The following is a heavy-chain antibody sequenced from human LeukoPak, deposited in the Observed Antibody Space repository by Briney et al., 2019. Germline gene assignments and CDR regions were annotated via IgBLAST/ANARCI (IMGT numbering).Heavy chain of an antibody. CDR2: IYYSGST. CDR1: GGSISSGGYY. V-gene: IGHV4-31*03. J-gene: IGHJ5*02. Sequence: SGTLSLTCTVSGGSISSGGYYWSWIRQHPGKGLEWIGYIYYSGSTYYNPSLKSRVTISVDTSKNQFSLKLSSVTAADTAVYYCARGYCSGGSCYWFDPWGQGTLVTVSS. D-gene: IGHD2-15*01. CDR3: ARGYCSGGSCYWFDP.